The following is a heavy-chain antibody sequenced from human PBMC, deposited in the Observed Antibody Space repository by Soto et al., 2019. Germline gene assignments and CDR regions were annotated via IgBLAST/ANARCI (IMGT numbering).Heavy chain of an antibody. CDR3: ARELGYCSGGSCYMDGAFDF. Sequence: EVQLWESRGGLVQPGGSLRLSCAASGSTFSSYAMSWVRQAPGKGLEWVSVISGSGDSTYYADSVKGRFTISRDNSKNTLYVQMNSLRAEDTAVYYCARELGYCSGGSCYMDGAFDFWGQGTMVTVSS. CDR1: GSTFSSYA. J-gene: IGHJ3*01. V-gene: IGHV3-23*01. CDR2: ISGSGDST. D-gene: IGHD2-15*01.